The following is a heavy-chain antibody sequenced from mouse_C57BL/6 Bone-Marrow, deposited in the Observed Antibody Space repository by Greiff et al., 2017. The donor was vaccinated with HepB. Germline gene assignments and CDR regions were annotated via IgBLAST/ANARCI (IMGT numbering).Heavy chain of an antibody. CDR2: ISDGGSYT. CDR1: GFTFSSYA. CDR3: ARDGIPHDYFDY. J-gene: IGHJ2*01. D-gene: IGHD4-1*01. V-gene: IGHV5-4*01. Sequence: EVQLVESGGGLVKPGGSLKLSCAASGFTFSSYAMSWVRQTPEKRLEWVATISDGGSYTYYPDNVKGRFTISRDNAKNNLYLQMSHLKSEDTAMYYCARDGIPHDYFDYWGQGTTLTVSS.